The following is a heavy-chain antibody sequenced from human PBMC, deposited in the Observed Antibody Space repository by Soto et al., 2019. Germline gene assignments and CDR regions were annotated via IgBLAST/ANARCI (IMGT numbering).Heavy chain of an antibody. CDR3: ARQPTYYYDSSGYAGYFHH. CDR1: GDSISSTNYY. J-gene: IGHJ1*01. Sequence: QLQLQESGPGLVKPSETLSLTCIVSGDSISSTNYYWGWIRQPPGKGLEWIGSIYYSGSTSYNPSLTSRLTISVDTSKNQISLRLSSVTAADTAVYYCARQPTYYYDSSGYAGYFHHWGQGTLVTVSS. D-gene: IGHD3-22*01. V-gene: IGHV4-39*01. CDR2: IYYSGST.